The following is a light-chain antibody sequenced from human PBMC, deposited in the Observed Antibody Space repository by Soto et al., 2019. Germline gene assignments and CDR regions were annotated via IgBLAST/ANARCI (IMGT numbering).Light chain of an antibody. Sequence: VLTQSRDTLSLPPGERATLSFRASQSMSTDHLAWYQQKPGQPPRLLIYCTSSRSTGGIADRFSGSGSGTDFTLTISRLEPDDFAAYYCQYYSSSITFAEGTRVEI. CDR2: CTS. V-gene: IGKV3-20*01. CDR3: QYYSSSIT. CDR1: QSMSTDH. J-gene: IGKJ4*01.